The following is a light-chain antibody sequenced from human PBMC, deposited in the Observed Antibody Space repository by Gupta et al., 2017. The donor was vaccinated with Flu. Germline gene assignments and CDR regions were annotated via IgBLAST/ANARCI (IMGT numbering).Light chain of an antibody. Sequence: TFSDVGAYNYVSWYQQHPGKAPKLIISDVTKRPSGVPERFSGSKSANTAPLTISGLQPVDEADYYCCSYATTYTWVFGGGTKLTVL. V-gene: IGLV2-11*03. CDR1: FSDVGAYNY. CDR2: DVT. J-gene: IGLJ3*02. CDR3: CSYATTYTWV.